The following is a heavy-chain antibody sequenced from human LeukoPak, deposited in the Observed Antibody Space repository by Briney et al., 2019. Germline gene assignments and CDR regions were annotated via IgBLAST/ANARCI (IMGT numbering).Heavy chain of an antibody. J-gene: IGHJ4*02. CDR2: ISGGGDST. Sequence: GGSLRLSCAASGFTFSSYAMSWVRQAPGKGLECVSGISGGGDSTYYADSVKGRFIISRDNSKNTLYLQVNSLRVEDTAIYYCAKGDLYSINWYASSFDYWGQGTLVTVSS. D-gene: IGHD6-13*01. V-gene: IGHV3-23*01. CDR3: AKGDLYSINWYASSFDY. CDR1: GFTFSSYA.